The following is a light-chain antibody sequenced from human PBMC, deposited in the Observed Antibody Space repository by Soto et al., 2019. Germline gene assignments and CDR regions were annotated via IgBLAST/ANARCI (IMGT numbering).Light chain of an antibody. J-gene: IGKJ1*01. CDR3: LQHNTYPRT. CDR1: QGIRLD. V-gene: IGKV1-17*01. Sequence: DIQMTQSPSSLAASVGDRVTITCRASQGIRLDLGWYQQKPGKAPKRLIYGASSLQSGVPSRFTGSGSGTEFTLTLICLQPADFATYYCLQHNTYPRTFGQGTKVEIK. CDR2: GAS.